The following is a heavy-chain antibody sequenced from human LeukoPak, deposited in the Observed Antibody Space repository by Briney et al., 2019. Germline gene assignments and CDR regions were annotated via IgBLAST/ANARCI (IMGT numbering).Heavy chain of an antibody. CDR2: VSADNGET. D-gene: IGHD2-2*01. CDR3: ARDYQLLLLWDCFDP. V-gene: IGHV1-18*01. J-gene: IGHJ5*02. Sequence: ASVKVSCKASGYSFNTYGISCVRQAPGQGLEWMGWVSADNGETNYAQKFQGRVTMTTDTSTSTAYMELRSLRSDDTAVYYCARDYQLLLLWDCFDPWGQGTLVSVSS. CDR1: GYSFNTYG.